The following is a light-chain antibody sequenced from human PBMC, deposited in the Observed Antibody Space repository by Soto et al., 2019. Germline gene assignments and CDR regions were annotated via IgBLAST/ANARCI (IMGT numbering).Light chain of an antibody. CDR3: QQRSNWPPPT. V-gene: IGKV3-11*01. J-gene: IGKJ3*01. CDR1: QSVSSY. CDR2: DAS. Sequence: EIVLQQSPATLSLSPGERATLSCRASQSVSSYLAWYQQKPGQAPRLLIYDASNRSTGIPARFSGSGSGTDFTLTISSLETEDFAVYYCQQRSNWPPPTFGPGKKVDIK.